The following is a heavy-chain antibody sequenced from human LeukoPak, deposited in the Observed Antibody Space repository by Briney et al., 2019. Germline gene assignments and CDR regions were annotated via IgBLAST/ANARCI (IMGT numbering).Heavy chain of an antibody. CDR2: ISSSSSYI. CDR1: GFTYSSYS. Sequence: PGGSLRLSCAASGFTYSSYSMNWVRQAPGKGLEWVSSISSSSSYIYYADSVKGRFTISRDNAKNSLYLQMSSLRAEDTAVYYCAIDLSSSWYPTDPYFDDWGQGSLVTVSS. V-gene: IGHV3-21*01. D-gene: IGHD6-13*01. J-gene: IGHJ4*02. CDR3: AIDLSSSWYPTDPYFDD.